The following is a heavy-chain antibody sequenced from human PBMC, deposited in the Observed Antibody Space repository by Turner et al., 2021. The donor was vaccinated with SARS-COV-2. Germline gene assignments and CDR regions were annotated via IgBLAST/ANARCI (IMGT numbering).Heavy chain of an antibody. J-gene: IGHJ4*02. D-gene: IGHD1-26*01. Sequence: QVQPVESGGGVVQSGRSLILSWAASGFTFSGYATYWVRQAPGKGLEWVAVISYDGSNKYYADSVRGRITISRDNSKNTLYLQMNSLRTEDTAVDYCARPHSGSYSAYFDYWGQGTLVTVSS. CDR1: GFTFSGYA. CDR2: ISYDGSNK. CDR3: ARPHSGSYSAYFDY. V-gene: IGHV3-30*04.